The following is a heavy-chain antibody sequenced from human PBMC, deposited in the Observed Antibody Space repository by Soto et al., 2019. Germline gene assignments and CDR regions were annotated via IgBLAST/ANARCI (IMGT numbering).Heavy chain of an antibody. CDR1: GFTFSDYY. V-gene: IGHV3-11*01. CDR2: ISSSGSII. D-gene: IGHD2-15*01. CDR3: AQGGHPVVGGFYGVGADY. J-gene: IGHJ4*02. Sequence: GGSLRLSCAASGFTFSDYYMSWIRQAPGKGLEWVSYISSSGSIIYYADSVKGRFTISRDNSKNTLFLQMNSLRSEDTAMYYCAQGGHPVVGGFYGVGADYWGQGTLVTVSS.